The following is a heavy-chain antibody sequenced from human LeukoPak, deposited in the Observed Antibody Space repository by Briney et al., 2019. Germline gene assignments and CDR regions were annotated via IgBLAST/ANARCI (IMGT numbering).Heavy chain of an antibody. CDR3: ARDEYSSSRKDY. CDR2: VSSSSAYI. Sequence: PGGSLRLSCAASGFTFINYNMNWVRQAPGKGLEWVSSVSSSSAYIYYADSVKGRFTISRDNAKNSLYLQMNSLRAEDAAVYYCARDEYSSSRKDYWGQGTLVTVSS. V-gene: IGHV3-21*01. J-gene: IGHJ4*02. CDR1: GFTFINYN. D-gene: IGHD6-6*01.